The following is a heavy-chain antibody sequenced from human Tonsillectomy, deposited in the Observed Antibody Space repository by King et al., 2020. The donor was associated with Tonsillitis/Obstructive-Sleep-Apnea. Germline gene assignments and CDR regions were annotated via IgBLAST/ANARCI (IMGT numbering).Heavy chain of an antibody. CDR3: ARDGGDYYDSSGYSYPSFDY. Sequence: QLQESGPGLVKPSETLSLTCTVSGGSISSYYWSWIRQPPGKGLEWIGYIYYSGSTNYNPSLKSRVTISVDTSKNPFSLKLSSVTAADTAVYYCARDGGDYYDSSGYSYPSFDYWGQGTLVTVSS. D-gene: IGHD3-22*01. V-gene: IGHV4-59*01. CDR2: IYYSGST. J-gene: IGHJ4*02. CDR1: GGSISSYY.